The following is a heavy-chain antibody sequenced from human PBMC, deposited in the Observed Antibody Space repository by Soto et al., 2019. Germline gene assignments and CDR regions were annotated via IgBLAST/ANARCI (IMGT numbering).Heavy chain of an antibody. CDR3: ARHFSVDYFDY. CDR1: GGSISSYY. Sequence: SETLSLTRTVSGGSISSYYWSWIRQPPGKGLEWIGYIYYSGGTDYNPSLKSRVTMSVDTSKNQFSLKLSSVTAADTAVYYCARHFSVDYFDYWGQGALVTVSS. V-gene: IGHV4-59*08. CDR2: IYYSGGT. J-gene: IGHJ4*02.